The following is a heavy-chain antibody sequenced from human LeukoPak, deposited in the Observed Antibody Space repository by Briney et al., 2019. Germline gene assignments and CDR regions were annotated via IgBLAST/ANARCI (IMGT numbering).Heavy chain of an antibody. J-gene: IGHJ4*02. V-gene: IGHV4-34*01. D-gene: IGHD3-3*01. CDR3: ARCLITAMLGVVIGYFDY. Sequence: SETLSLTCAVYGGSFSVYSWSSIPAPPGRGRERGGEIYHRGSTNYNPPLKSRVTISVDTPKNKFSLKLSSVTAADTAVYYCARCLITAMLGVVIGYFDYWGQGTLVTVSS. CDR2: IYHRGST. CDR1: GGSFSVYS.